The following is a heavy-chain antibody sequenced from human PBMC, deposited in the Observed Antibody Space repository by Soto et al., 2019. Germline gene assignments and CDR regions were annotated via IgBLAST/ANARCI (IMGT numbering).Heavy chain of an antibody. CDR1: GFSFSISP. CDR2: ISYDGTNK. CDR3: ARDPKTSGGQHWAFSYFDS. D-gene: IGHD7-27*01. Sequence: PGGSLRLSCAASGFSFSISPMHWVRQAPGKWPEWVALISYDGTNKFYADSVKGRFTISRDNSKSTLYLQVDSLRPEDAAVYYCARDPKTSGGQHWAFSYFDSWGQGXLVTVYS. V-gene: IGHV3-30-3*01. J-gene: IGHJ4*02.